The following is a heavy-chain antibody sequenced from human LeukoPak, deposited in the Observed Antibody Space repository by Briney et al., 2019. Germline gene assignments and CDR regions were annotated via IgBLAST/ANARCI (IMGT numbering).Heavy chain of an antibody. D-gene: IGHD3-10*01. CDR3: AKDLGFGELLLAMDY. J-gene: IGHJ4*02. CDR1: GFTFSTFA. Sequence: GGSLRLSCAASGFTFSTFAMIWVRQPPGKGLEWVSSIFPSGGEIHYADSVRGRFTISRDNSKNTLYLQMNSLRAEDTAVYYCAKDLGFGELLLAMDYWGQGTLVTVSS. V-gene: IGHV3-23*01. CDR2: IFPSGGEI.